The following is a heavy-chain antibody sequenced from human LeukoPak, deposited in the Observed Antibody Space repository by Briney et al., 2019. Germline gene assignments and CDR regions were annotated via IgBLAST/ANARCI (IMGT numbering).Heavy chain of an antibody. CDR3: ARDDFWSGYSFDY. CDR1: GGSFSGYY. V-gene: IGHV4-34*01. J-gene: IGHJ4*02. Sequence: SETLSLTCAVYGGSFSGYYWSWIRQPPGKGLEWIGEINHSGSTNYNPSFKSRVTISVDTSKNQFSLKLSSVTAADTAVYYCARDDFWSGYSFDYWGQGTLVTVSS. CDR2: INHSGST. D-gene: IGHD3-3*01.